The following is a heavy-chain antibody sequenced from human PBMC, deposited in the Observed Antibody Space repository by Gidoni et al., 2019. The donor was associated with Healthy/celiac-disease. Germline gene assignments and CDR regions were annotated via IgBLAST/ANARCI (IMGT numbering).Heavy chain of an antibody. CDR1: GFTFDDYA. CDR2: ISGNSGSI. V-gene: IGHV3-9*01. Sequence: EVQLVESGGGLVQPGRSLRLSCAASGFTFDDYAMHWVRQAPGKGLEWVSGISGNSGSIGYADSVKGRFTISRDNAKNSLYLQMNSLRAEDTALYYCAKDFDYGDLGLFDYWGQGTLVTVSS. D-gene: IGHD4-17*01. J-gene: IGHJ4*02. CDR3: AKDFDYGDLGLFDY.